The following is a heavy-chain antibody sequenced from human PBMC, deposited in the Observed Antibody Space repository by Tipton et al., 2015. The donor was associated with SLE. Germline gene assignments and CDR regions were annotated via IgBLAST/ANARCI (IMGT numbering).Heavy chain of an antibody. Sequence: TLSLTCVVSDYSIRSNYFWAWIRQPPGKGLEWIGNILYSGDTNYNPSLKSRVTISLDTSRKQFSLSLNSVTAADTAVYYCARDLWRRWFDPWGQGTLVTVSS. CDR3: ARDLWRRWFDP. J-gene: IGHJ5*02. V-gene: IGHV4-59*01. CDR2: ILYSGDT. D-gene: IGHD3-10*01. CDR1: DYSIRSNYF.